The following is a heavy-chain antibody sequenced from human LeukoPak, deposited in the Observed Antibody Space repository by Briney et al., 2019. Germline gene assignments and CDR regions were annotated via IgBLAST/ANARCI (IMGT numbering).Heavy chain of an antibody. D-gene: IGHD6-13*01. J-gene: IGHJ4*02. V-gene: IGHV4-34*01. CDR3: ARVRYSSSWYNPPHFDY. Sequence: SETLSLTCAVYGGSFSGYYWSWIRQPPGKGLEWIGEINHSGSTNYNPSLKSRVTISVGTSKNQFSLKLSSVTAADTAVYYCARVRYSSSWYNPPHFDYWGQGTLVTVSS. CDR1: GGSFSGYY. CDR2: INHSGST.